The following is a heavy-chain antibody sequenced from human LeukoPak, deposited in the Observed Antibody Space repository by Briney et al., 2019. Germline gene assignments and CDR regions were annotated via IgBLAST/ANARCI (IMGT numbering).Heavy chain of an antibody. CDR2: INHSGST. J-gene: IGHJ4*02. Sequence: SETLSLTCAVYGGSFSGYYWSWIRQPPGKGLEWIGEINHSGSTNYNPSLKSRVTISVDTSKNQFSLKLSSVTAADTAVYYCARGLRVIDFWSGYSCFFDYWGQGTLDTVSS. CDR3: ARGLRVIDFWSGYSCFFDY. V-gene: IGHV4-34*01. D-gene: IGHD3-3*01. CDR1: GGSFSGYY.